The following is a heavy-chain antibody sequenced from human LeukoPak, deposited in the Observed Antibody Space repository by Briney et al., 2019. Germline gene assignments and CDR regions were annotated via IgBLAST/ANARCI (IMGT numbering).Heavy chain of an antibody. CDR3: AVGRGGYYLNFQH. Sequence: SETLSLTCAVYGGSFSGYYWSWIRQPPGKGLEWIGEINHSGSTNYNPPLKSRVTISVDTSKNQFSLKLSSVTAADTAVYYCAVGRGGYYLNFQHWGQGTLVTVSS. D-gene: IGHD3-22*01. J-gene: IGHJ1*01. V-gene: IGHV4-34*01. CDR1: GGSFSGYY. CDR2: INHSGST.